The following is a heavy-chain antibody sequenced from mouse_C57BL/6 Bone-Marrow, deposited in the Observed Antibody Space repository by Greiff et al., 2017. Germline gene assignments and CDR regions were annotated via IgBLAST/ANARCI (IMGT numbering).Heavy chain of an antibody. Sequence: EVQVVESGTVLARPGASVKMSCKTSGYTFTSYWMHWVKQRPGQGLEWIGAIYPGNSDTSYNQKFKGKAKLTAVTSASTAYMELSSLTNEDSAVYYCFITTVVATDYWGQGTTLTVSS. CDR1: GYTFTSYW. D-gene: IGHD1-1*01. CDR3: FITTVVATDY. CDR2: IYPGNSDT. J-gene: IGHJ2*01. V-gene: IGHV1-5*01.